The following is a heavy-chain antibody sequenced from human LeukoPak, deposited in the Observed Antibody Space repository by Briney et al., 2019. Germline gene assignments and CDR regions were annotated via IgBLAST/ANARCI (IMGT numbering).Heavy chain of an antibody. J-gene: IGHJ6*03. CDR1: GGSSSGYY. D-gene: IGHD3-10*01. CDR2: INHSGST. Sequence: SETLSLTCAVYGGSSSGYYWSWIRQPPGKGLEWIGEINHSGSTNYNPSLKSRVTISVDTSKNQFSLKLSSVTAADTAVYYCAREAEELLWFGEPHMDVWGKGTTVTVSS. CDR3: AREAEELLWFGEPHMDV. V-gene: IGHV4-34*01.